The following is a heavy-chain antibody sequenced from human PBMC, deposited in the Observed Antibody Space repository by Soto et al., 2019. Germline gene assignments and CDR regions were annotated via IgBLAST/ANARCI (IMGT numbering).Heavy chain of an antibody. V-gene: IGHV4-4*02. J-gene: IGHJ4*02. D-gene: IGHD5-18*01. CDR2: IHHSGRT. CDR3: AGQVNTAYTYNY. CDR1: GGSITSNDW. Sequence: QVQLQESGPGLVKPSGTLSLTCTVSGGSITSNDWWSWVRQPPGKGLEWIAEIHHSGRTNYNPSLKSRVTISVDKSKSQFSLNLCSVTAADTAVYYCAGQVNTAYTYNYWGQGTLVTVSS.